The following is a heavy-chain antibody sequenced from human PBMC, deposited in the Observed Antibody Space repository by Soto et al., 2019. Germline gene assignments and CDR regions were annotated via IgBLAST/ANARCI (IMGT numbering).Heavy chain of an antibody. Sequence: QVQLVQSGAEVKKPGASVKVSCKPSGYTFTTFAITWVRQAPGQGLAWMGWISSYNGDTNYARKLQGRVTMTTDTSTSTAYMELRRLKSDDTAIYSCAILNGMDVWGQGTTVTVSS. V-gene: IGHV1-18*01. CDR2: ISSYNGDT. CDR1: GYTFTTFA. J-gene: IGHJ6*02. CDR3: AILNGMDV.